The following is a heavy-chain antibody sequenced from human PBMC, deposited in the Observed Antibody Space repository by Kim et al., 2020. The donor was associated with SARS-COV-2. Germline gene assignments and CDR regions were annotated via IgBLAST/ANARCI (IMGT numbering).Heavy chain of an antibody. CDR3: ASPSSRRTSSRFDY. J-gene: IGHJ4*02. V-gene: IGHV3-23*03. Sequence: GGSLRLSCAASGFTFSSYAMSWVRQAPGKGLEWVSVIYSGGSSTYYADSVKGRFTISRDNSKNTLYLQMNSLRAEDTAVYYCASPSSRRTSSRFDYWGQGTLVTVSS. CDR1: GFTFSSYA. CDR2: IYSGGSST. D-gene: IGHD3-16*01.